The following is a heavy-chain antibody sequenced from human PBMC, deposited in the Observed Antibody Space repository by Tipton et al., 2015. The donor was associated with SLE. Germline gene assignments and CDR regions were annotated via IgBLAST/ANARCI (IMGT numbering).Heavy chain of an antibody. CDR2: IYPGDSHT. V-gene: IGHV5-51*03. J-gene: IGHJ3*02. Sequence: QLVQSGAEVRKPGESLKISCKGSGYFFSSYWIAWVRQMPGKGLEWMGTIYPGDSHTRYSPSFQGQVSISADRSISTAYLQLNNLKASDTAVYFCTRRQNAFDIWGPGTMVTVSS. CDR3: TRRQNAFDI. CDR1: GYFFSSYW.